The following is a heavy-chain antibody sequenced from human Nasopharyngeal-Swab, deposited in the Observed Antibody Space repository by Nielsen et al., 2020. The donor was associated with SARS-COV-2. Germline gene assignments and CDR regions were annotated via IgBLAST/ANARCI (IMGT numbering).Heavy chain of an antibody. J-gene: IGHJ5*02. D-gene: IGHD6-19*01. Sequence: SETLSLTCTVSGGSISSGSYYWSWIRQPAGKGLEWIGRIYTSGSTNYNPSLKSRVTISVDTSKNQFSLKLSSVTAADTAVYYCARSVAGQRWNWFDPWGQGTLVTVSS. V-gene: IGHV4-61*02. CDR3: ARSVAGQRWNWFDP. CDR1: GGSISSGSYY. CDR2: IYTSGST.